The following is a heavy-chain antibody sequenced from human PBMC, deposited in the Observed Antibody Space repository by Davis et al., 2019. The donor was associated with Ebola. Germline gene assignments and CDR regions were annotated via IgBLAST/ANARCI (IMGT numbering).Heavy chain of an antibody. J-gene: IGHJ5*02. Sequence: GESLKISCKASGYSFSTYWIGWVRQRPGKGLEWMGIIYPGDSDTRYNPSFQGQVTISADKSITTAYLQWSSLKASDSAMYYCARRGYCSGYRCPWGWLDPWGQGTLVTVSS. V-gene: IGHV5-51*01. CDR1: GYSFSTYW. D-gene: IGHD6-19*01. CDR3: ARRGYCSGYRCPWGWLDP. CDR2: IYPGDSDT.